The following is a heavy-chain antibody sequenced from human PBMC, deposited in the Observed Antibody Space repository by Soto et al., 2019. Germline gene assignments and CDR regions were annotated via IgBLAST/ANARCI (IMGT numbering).Heavy chain of an antibody. CDR2: INPNTGVT. J-gene: IGHJ6*02. D-gene: IGHD2-21*02. CDR3: VRSPDDFLYGLDV. V-gene: IGHV1-2*04. CDR1: GYSFTDHY. Sequence: QAQLVQSGADVKKPGASVKVSCKASGYSFTDHYMHWVLQAPGQGLEWLGWINPNTGVTHFAQKFQGWVTMTRDTSINTAYMELTRLKSDDTALYYCVRSPDDFLYGLDVWVQGTTVTVSS.